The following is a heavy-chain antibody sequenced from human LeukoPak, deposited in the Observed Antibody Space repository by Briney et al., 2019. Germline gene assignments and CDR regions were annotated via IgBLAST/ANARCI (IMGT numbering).Heavy chain of an antibody. V-gene: IGHV3-23*01. D-gene: IGHD6-13*01. CDR2: ISGSGGST. CDR3: VNEPRYSSSWYEWFDP. CDR1: GFTFSSYA. J-gene: IGHJ5*02. Sequence: HPGGSLRLSCAASGFTFSSYAMTWVRQAPGKGLEWVSAISGSGGSTYYADSVKGRFTISRDNSKNTLYLQMNSLRAEDTAVYYCVNEPRYSSSWYEWFDPWGQGTLVTVSS.